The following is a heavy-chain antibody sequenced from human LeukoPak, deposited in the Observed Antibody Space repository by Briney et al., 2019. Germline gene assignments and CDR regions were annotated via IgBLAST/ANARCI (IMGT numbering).Heavy chain of an antibody. J-gene: IGHJ4*02. D-gene: IGHD6-19*01. CDR3: ARLPSIAVAGMLFRRPY. Sequence: GGSLRLSCAASGFTFSSYSMNWVRQAPGKGLEWVSSISSSSSYIYYADSVKGRFTISRDNAKNSLYLQMNSLRAEDTAVYYCARLPSIAVAGMLFRRPYWGQGTLVTVSS. CDR2: ISSSSSYI. CDR1: GFTFSSYS. V-gene: IGHV3-21*01.